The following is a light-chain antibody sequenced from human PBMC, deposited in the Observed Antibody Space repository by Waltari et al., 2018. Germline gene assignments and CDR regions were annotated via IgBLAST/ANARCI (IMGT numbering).Light chain of an antibody. CDR3: QQYYSSPLT. CDR1: KNLIYSPNKMNY. CDR2: CAS. V-gene: IGKV4-1*01. Sequence: MTQSPASLTVTLGEMATIRCTCSKNLIYSPNKMNYLSWYQQKAGQPPKLLIYCASTREDGVPDRFSSRGSGTDFTLTISSLQAEDVAVYYCQQYYSSPLTFGGGTTVEIQ. J-gene: IGKJ4*01.